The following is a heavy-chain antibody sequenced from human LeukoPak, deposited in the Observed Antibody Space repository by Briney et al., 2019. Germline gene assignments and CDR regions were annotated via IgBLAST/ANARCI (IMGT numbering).Heavy chain of an antibody. J-gene: IGHJ4*02. V-gene: IGHV3-23*01. Sequence: GGSLRLSCAASGFTFSSYAMSWVRQAPGKGLEWVSAITSSHSTYYADSVKGRFTISRDNSKNTLYLQMNSLRAEDTAVYYCAKGSDWVGATFDYWGQGTLVTVSS. CDR2: ITSSHST. CDR1: GFTFSSYA. D-gene: IGHD1-26*01. CDR3: AKGSDWVGATFDY.